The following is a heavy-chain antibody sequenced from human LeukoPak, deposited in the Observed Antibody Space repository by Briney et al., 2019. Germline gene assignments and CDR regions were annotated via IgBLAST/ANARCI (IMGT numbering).Heavy chain of an antibody. J-gene: IGHJ6*03. Sequence: ASVKVSCKASAYTFTGYYMHWVRQAPGQGLKWMGWINPNSGGTNYAQKFQGRVTMTRDTSISTAYMSLSRLRSDDTDVYYCAKTMVRGVKNMDLWGKGTTVTVSS. CDR3: AKTMVRGVKNMDL. CDR2: INPNSGGT. CDR1: AYTFTGYY. D-gene: IGHD3-10*01. V-gene: IGHV1-2*02.